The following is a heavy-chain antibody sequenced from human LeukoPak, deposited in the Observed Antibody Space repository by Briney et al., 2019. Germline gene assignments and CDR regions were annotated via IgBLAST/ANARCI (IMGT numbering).Heavy chain of an antibody. J-gene: IGHJ6*02. CDR1: GFTFTSSA. Sequence: GASVKVSCKASGFTFTSSAVQWVRQARGQRLEWIGWIVVGSGNTNYAQKFQERVTITRDMSTSTAYMELSSLRSEDTAVYYCARAKGYCSSTSCPRAYYYYYYGMDVWGQGTTVTVSS. CDR2: IVVGSGNT. D-gene: IGHD2-2*01. CDR3: ARAKGYCSSTSCPRAYYYYYYGMDV. V-gene: IGHV1-58*01.